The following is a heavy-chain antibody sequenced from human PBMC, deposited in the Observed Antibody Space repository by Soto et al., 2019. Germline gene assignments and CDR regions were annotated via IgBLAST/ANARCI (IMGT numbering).Heavy chain of an antibody. D-gene: IGHD2-21*01. Sequence: QITLKESGPTLVKPTQTLTLTCTFSGFSLSTSGVGVGWIRQPPGKALEWLALIYWDDDKRYSPSLKSRLTITNDTSKNQVVLTMTNMDPVDTDTYYCAHYVCGRAYVQHWGQGTLVNVSS. CDR3: AHYVCGRAYVQH. V-gene: IGHV2-5*02. CDR1: GFSLSTSGVG. J-gene: IGHJ1*01. CDR2: IYWDDDK.